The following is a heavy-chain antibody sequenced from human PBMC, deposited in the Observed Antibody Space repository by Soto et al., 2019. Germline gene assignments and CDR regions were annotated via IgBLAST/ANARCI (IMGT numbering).Heavy chain of an antibody. J-gene: IGHJ4*02. V-gene: IGHV4-59*03. Sequence: SETLSLTCTVSGGSISNYYWSWIRQPPGRGLEWIGHIFYSGSTNYNPALKSRVTISVDTSKSQFSLKLSSVTAARRGPGWAKEELIHFDYWGQGTLVTVSS. CDR2: IFYSGST. CDR3: KEELIHFDY. D-gene: IGHD6-19*01. CDR1: GGSISNYY.